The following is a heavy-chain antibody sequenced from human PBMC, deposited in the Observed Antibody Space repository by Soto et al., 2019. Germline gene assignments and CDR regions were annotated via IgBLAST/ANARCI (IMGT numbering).Heavy chain of an antibody. V-gene: IGHV4-59*08. CDR3: ASLRDTSSWYYAY. CDR1: GGSISSYY. D-gene: IGHD6-13*01. Sequence: ETLSLTCTVSGGSISSYYWSWIRQPPGKGLEWIGYIYYSGSTDYNPSLKSRVTISVDTSKNQFSLKLSSVTAADTAVYYCASLRDTSSWYYAYWGQGTLVTVSS. J-gene: IGHJ4*02. CDR2: IYYSGST.